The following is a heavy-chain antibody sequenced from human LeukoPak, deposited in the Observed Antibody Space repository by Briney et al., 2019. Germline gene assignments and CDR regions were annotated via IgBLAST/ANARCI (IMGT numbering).Heavy chain of an antibody. CDR2: ISWDGGST. V-gene: IGHV3-43*01. Sequence: SGGSLRLSCAASGFTFDDYTMHWVRQAPGKGLEWVSLISWDGGSTYYADSVKGRFTISRDNSKNFLYLQMNSLGSEDTAWYYCAKGGVTMVRVAIKRYYYYMDVWGKGTTVTVSS. D-gene: IGHD3-10*01. CDR3: AKGGVTMVRVAIKRYYYYMDV. CDR1: GFTFDDYT. J-gene: IGHJ6*03.